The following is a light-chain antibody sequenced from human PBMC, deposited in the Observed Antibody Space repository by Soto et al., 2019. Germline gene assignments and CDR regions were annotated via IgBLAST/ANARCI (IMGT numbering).Light chain of an antibody. CDR2: AAS. V-gene: IGKV1-6*02. Sequence: IQMTQSPSSLSASVGDTVTITCRASQDIRNELGWYQQKPGTAPKFLIYAASSLHSGVPSRFSGSGSGTDFTLTISSLEPEDFAIYYCQQRQYWPPITFGQGTRLEIK. CDR1: QDIRNE. CDR3: QQRQYWPPIT. J-gene: IGKJ5*01.